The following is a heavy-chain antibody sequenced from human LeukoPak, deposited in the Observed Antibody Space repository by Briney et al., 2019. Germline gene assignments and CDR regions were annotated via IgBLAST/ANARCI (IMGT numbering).Heavy chain of an antibody. CDR2: ILYDGSKT. CDR1: GFPFRNYG. V-gene: IGHV3-33*01. CDR3: ARAPYTTGRSFYFDS. J-gene: IGHJ4*02. Sequence: GRSMRLSCAAAGFPFRNYGMHWVRQAPGKGLEWVAIILYDGSKTYYADSVKGRFTISRDNLSNTLSLQMNSLRAEDTALYFCARAPYTTGRSFYFDSWGQGTLVTVSS. D-gene: IGHD2-2*02.